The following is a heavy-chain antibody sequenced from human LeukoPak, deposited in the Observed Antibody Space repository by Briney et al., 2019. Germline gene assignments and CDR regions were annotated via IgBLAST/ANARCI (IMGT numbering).Heavy chain of an antibody. D-gene: IGHD6-19*01. CDR1: GGSFSGYY. CDR3: ARDVKKVAGNYYYYGLDV. J-gene: IGHJ6*02. CDR2: INHSGST. Sequence: PSETLSLTCAVYGGSFSGYYWSWIRQPPGKGLEWIGEINHSGSTYYNPSLQSRVTLSVDTSKNQFSLKLTSVTAADTAVYYCARDVKKVAGNYYYYGLDVWGQGTTVTVSS. V-gene: IGHV4-34*01.